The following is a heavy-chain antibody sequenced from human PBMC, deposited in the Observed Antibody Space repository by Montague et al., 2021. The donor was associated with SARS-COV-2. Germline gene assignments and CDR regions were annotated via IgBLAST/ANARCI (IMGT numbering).Heavy chain of an antibody. D-gene: IGHD2-2*01. V-gene: IGHV4-59*01. J-gene: IGHJ6*02. Sequence: SETLSLTCAVYGGSFSGYYWSWSRQPPGRGLQWIGYIFYSGSTNYNPSLKSRVTILVDTSKNHLTLRLSSVTAADTAVYYCANFRRTQLLFGTLYYGMDVWGQGTTVTVSS. CDR1: GGSFSGYY. CDR2: IFYSGST. CDR3: ANFRRTQLLFGTLYYGMDV.